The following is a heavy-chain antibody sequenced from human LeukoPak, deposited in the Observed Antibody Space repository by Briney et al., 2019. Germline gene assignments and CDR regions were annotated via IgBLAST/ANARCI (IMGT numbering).Heavy chain of an antibody. CDR3: AKFTLFDLVAPLFDY. Sequence: PGGSLRLSCAASGFTFSSYAMSWVRQAPGKGLEWVSAISGSGGSTYYADSVKGRFTISRDNSKNTLYLQMNSLRAEDTAVYYCAKFTLFDLVAPLFDYWGQGTLVTVSS. V-gene: IGHV3-23*01. D-gene: IGHD3-10*02. J-gene: IGHJ4*02. CDR2: ISGSGGST. CDR1: GFTFSSYA.